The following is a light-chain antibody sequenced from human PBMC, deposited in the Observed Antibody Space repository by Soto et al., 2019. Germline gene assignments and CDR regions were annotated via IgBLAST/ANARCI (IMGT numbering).Light chain of an antibody. CDR2: EVS. CDR3: SSYSDTKTQMI. J-gene: IGLJ2*01. V-gene: IGLV2-14*01. CDR1: SSDVGGYNF. Sequence: QSALTQPASVSGSPGQSISISCTGTSSDVGGYNFVSWYQQHPGKAPKLLIYEVSNRPSGIPSRFSGSKSVNTASLTISGVPAEDEADYYCSSYSDTKTQMIFGGGTKVTVL.